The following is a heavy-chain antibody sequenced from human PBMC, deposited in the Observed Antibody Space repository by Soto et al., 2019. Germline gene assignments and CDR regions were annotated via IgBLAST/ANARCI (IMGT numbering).Heavy chain of an antibody. D-gene: IGHD5-18*01. V-gene: IGHV3-23*01. CDR3: AKVKFGDSYPFDY. Sequence: HPVGSLRLSCAASGFTFSSYAMSWVRQAPGKGLEWVSAISGSGGSTYYADSVKGRFTISRDNSKNTLYLQMNSLRAEDTAVYYCAKVKFGDSYPFDYWGQGTLVTVSS. CDR1: GFTFSSYA. CDR2: ISGSGGST. J-gene: IGHJ4*02.